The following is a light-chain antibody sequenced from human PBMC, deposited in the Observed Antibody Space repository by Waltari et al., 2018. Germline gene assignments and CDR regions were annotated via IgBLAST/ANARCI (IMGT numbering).Light chain of an antibody. CDR2: AVT. Sequence: QSPLTQPASVSGSPGQSITISCTGSRRDIGAYDVSWYQHHPGKVPKVLLYAVTTRPSGVSSRFSGAKSGNTASLTISGLQVDDEATYYCSSYTNTGTLLFGGGTTLTVL. J-gene: IGLJ3*02. V-gene: IGLV2-14*01. CDR3: SSYTNTGTLL. CDR1: RRDIGAYD.